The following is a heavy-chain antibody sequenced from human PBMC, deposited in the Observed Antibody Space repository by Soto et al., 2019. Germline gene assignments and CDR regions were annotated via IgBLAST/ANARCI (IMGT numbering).Heavy chain of an antibody. CDR1: GYTFTSYG. D-gene: IGHD2-21*02. Sequence: QVQLVQSGAEVKKPGASVKVSCKASGYTFTSYGISWVRQAPGQGLEWMGWISAYNGNTNYAQKLQGRVTMTTDTSTSTAYMELRSLRADDTAVYCCARDISYCGGDCYSSYYYYGMDVWGQGTTVTVSS. CDR2: ISAYNGNT. V-gene: IGHV1-18*04. CDR3: ARDISYCGGDCYSSYYYYGMDV. J-gene: IGHJ6*02.